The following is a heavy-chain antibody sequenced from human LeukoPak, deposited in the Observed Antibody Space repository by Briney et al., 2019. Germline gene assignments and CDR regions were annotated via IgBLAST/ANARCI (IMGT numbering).Heavy chain of an antibody. Sequence: SETLSLTCSVSGDSITATSYYWAWIRQPPGKGLEWIGSIYYSGNTNYDPSLQSRVTISVDTSKNQFSLSLSSVTAADTAVYYCARQTRYTYDPNWFHPWGQGTLVTVSS. CDR1: GDSITATSYY. J-gene: IGHJ5*02. V-gene: IGHV4-39*01. CDR3: ARQTRYTYDPNWFHP. D-gene: IGHD5-12*01. CDR2: IYYSGNT.